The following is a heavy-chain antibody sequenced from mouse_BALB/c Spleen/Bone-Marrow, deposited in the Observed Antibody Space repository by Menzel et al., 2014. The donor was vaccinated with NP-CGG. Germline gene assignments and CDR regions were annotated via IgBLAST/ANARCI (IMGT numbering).Heavy chain of an antibody. Sequence: EVQLQQSGAELVKPGASVKLSCTASGFNIKDTYMHWVKQRPEQGLEWIGRIDPANGNTKYDPKFQGKATITADTSSNTAYLQLSSLTSVXXXXYXXARLDLFAYWGQGTLVTVSA. J-gene: IGHJ3*01. CDR2: IDPANGNT. CDR3: ARLDLFAY. V-gene: IGHV14-3*02. CDR1: GFNIKDTY.